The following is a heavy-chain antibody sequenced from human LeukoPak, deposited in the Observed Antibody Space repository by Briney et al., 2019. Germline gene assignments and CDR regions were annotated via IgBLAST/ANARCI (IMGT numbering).Heavy chain of an antibody. CDR3: ARTGSTVTMLYPFDH. CDR1: GGSIRSYY. D-gene: IGHD4-17*01. J-gene: IGHJ4*02. V-gene: IGHV4-59*01. Sequence: SETLSLTCTVSGGSIRSYYWSWIRQPPGKGLEWIGYIYYSGSTDYNPSLKSRVSISVDTSKNQFSLKLSSVTAADTAVYYCARTGSTVTMLYPFDHWGQGTLVTVS. CDR2: IYYSGST.